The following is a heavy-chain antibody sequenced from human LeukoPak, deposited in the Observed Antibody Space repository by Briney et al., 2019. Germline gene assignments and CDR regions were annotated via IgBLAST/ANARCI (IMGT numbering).Heavy chain of an antibody. Sequence: SETLSLTCAVYGRSFSGYYWSWIRQPPGKGLEWIGEINHSGSTNYNPSLKGRVTISVDTSKNQFSLKLSSVTAADTAVYYCARHLGGPGFSFDYWGQGTLVTVSS. V-gene: IGHV4-34*01. J-gene: IGHJ4*02. CDR2: INHSGST. CDR1: GRSFSGYY. CDR3: ARHLGGPGFSFDY. D-gene: IGHD3-16*01.